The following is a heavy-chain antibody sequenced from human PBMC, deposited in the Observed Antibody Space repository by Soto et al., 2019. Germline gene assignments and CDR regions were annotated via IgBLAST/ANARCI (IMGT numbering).Heavy chain of an antibody. V-gene: IGHV1-18*04. Sequence: ASVKVSCKASGYTFTSYGISWVRQAPGQGLEWMGWISAYNGNTNYAQKLQGRVTMTTDTSTSTAYMELRSLRSDDTAGYYCARDKRYDFGSGYQAQGMDVWGQGTTVTVSS. D-gene: IGHD3-3*01. CDR2: ISAYNGNT. CDR3: ARDKRYDFGSGYQAQGMDV. J-gene: IGHJ6*02. CDR1: GYTFTSYG.